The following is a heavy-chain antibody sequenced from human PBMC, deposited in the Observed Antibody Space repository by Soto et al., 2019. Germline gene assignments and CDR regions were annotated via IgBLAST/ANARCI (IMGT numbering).Heavy chain of an antibody. D-gene: IGHD3-16*01. Sequence: QVQLVQSGAEVKRPGASVKVSCKASGYTFTGYGISWVRQAPGQGLEWMGRINAYNDNTDYAQKFKGRVTLTTDTSTGAVYMELRSVRSDDTAVYYCAGRSVSAYVYLDYWGQGALVTVSS. CDR3: AGRSVSAYVYLDY. V-gene: IGHV1-18*01. J-gene: IGHJ4*02. CDR1: GYTFTGYG. CDR2: INAYNDNT.